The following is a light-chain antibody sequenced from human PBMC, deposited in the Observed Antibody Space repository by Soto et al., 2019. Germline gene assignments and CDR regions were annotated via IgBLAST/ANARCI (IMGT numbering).Light chain of an antibody. CDR1: QSVSTN. Sequence: EIVMTQSPGTLSLSPGERATLSCRASQSVSTNLAWYQQIPGQAPRLLIYGASTRATGIPARFSGSGSGTEFTLAISSLQSEDFAVYYCQQNDNWPRTFGQGTKVDIK. J-gene: IGKJ1*01. CDR2: GAS. CDR3: QQNDNWPRT. V-gene: IGKV3-15*01.